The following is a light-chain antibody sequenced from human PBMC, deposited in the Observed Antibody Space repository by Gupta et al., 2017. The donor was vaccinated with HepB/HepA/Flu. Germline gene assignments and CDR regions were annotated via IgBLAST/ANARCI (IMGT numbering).Light chain of an antibody. CDR3: MKALQTPRT. CDR2: MGS. CDR1: QSLLHSNGYTY. V-gene: IGKV2-28*01. Sequence: DIVMTQSPLSLPVTPGEPASISCRSSQSLLHSNGYTYLDWYLQKPGQSPQLLIYMGSNRASGVPDRFSGSGSGTDFTLKIRRVEAEDVGVYYCMKALQTPRTFGQGTKVEIK. J-gene: IGKJ1*01.